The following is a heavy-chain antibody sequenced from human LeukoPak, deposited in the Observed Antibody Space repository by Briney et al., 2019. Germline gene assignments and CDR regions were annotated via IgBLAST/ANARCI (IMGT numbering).Heavy chain of an antibody. CDR3: ARHPLELLWFGESNFGFDP. Sequence: SETLSLTRTVSGGSISSSSYYWGWIRQSPGKGLEWIGSIYYGGSTYYNPSLKSRVSISVDTSKNQFSLKLSSVTAADTAVYYCARHPLELLWFGESNFGFDPWGQGTLVTVSS. CDR2: IYYGGST. D-gene: IGHD3-10*01. V-gene: IGHV4-39*01. CDR1: GGSISSSSYY. J-gene: IGHJ5*02.